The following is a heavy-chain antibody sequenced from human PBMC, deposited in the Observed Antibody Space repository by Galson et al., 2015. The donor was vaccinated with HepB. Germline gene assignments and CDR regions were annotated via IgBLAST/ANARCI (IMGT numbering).Heavy chain of an antibody. V-gene: IGHV3-48*02. CDR2: ISSSSHII. Sequence: SLRLSCAASGFTFSRYSMNWVRQAPGKGLEWISYISSSSHIILYADSVKGRFTISRDNAKNSLYLQMNSLRDEDTAVYYCARVGGQYCSGGSCYSGLYWGQGTLVTVSS. CDR3: ARVGGQYCSGGSCYSGLY. CDR1: GFTFSRYS. D-gene: IGHD2-15*01. J-gene: IGHJ4*02.